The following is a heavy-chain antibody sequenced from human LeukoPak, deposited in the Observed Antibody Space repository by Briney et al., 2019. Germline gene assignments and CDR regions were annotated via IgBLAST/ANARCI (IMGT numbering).Heavy chain of an antibody. V-gene: IGHV1-2*02. D-gene: IGHD3-22*01. CDR1: GYTFTGYY. CDR3: AREQYYYDSSGYYRFDY. Sequence: ASVKVSCKASGYTFTGYYMHCVRQGPGQRLECMGWINPNRGGTNYAQKFQGRVTMTRDTSISTAYMELSRLRSDDTAVYYCAREQYYYDSSGYYRFDYWGQGTLVTVSS. CDR2: INPNRGGT. J-gene: IGHJ4*02.